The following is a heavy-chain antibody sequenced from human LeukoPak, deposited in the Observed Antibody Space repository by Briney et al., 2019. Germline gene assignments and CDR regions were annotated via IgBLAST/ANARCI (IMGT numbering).Heavy chain of an antibody. CDR1: GFTFSSYG. CDR3: AKAPYGDFEYFQH. Sequence: GASLRLSCAASGFTFSSYGMHWVRQAPGKGLEWVAVISYDGSNKYYADSVKGRFTISRDNSKNTLYLQMNSLRAEDTAVYYCAKAPYGDFEYFQHWGQGTLVTVSS. CDR2: ISYDGSNK. J-gene: IGHJ1*01. D-gene: IGHD4-17*01. V-gene: IGHV3-30*18.